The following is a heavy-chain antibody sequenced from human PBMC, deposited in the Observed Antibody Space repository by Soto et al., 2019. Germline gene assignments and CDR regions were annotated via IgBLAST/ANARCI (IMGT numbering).Heavy chain of an antibody. J-gene: IGHJ6*02. D-gene: IGHD3-22*01. CDR1: GRTFSSYA. V-gene: IGHV1-69*13. CDR2: IIPIFGTA. Sequence: SVKVSSKASGRTFSSYAISWVRQAPGQGLEWMGGIIPIFGTANYAQKLQGRVTITADESTSTAYMELSSLRSEDTAVYYCARPYYYDSSGYPYYYYGMDVWGQGTTVTVSS. CDR3: ARPYYYDSSGYPYYYYGMDV.